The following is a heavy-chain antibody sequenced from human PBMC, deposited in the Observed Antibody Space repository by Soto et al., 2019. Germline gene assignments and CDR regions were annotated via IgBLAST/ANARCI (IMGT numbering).Heavy chain of an antibody. V-gene: IGHV3-30-3*01. CDR1: GFTFSSYA. CDR3: ARDHLDSSGYYFGLFDY. D-gene: IGHD3-22*01. Sequence: VQLVESGGGVVQPGRSLRLSCAASGFTFSSYAMHWVRQAPGKGLEWVAVISYDGSNKYYADSVKGRFTISRDNSKNTLYLQMNSLRAEDTAVYYCARDHLDSSGYYFGLFDYWGQGTLVTVSS. J-gene: IGHJ4*02. CDR2: ISYDGSNK.